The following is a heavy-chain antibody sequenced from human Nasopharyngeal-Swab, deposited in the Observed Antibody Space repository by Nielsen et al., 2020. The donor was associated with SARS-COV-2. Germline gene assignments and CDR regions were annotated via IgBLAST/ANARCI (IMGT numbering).Heavy chain of an antibody. V-gene: IGHV4-4*02. J-gene: IGHJ6*02. D-gene: IGHD3-22*01. CDR2: IYHSGSI. CDR1: GGSISSGNW. Sequence: SETLSLTCAVSGGSISSGNWWSWVRQPPGKGLEWIGEIYHSGSINYNPSLKSRVTISVDKSKNQFSLKLSSVTAADTAVYYCARDRVVVSIYYGMDVWGQGTTVTVSS. CDR3: ARDRVVVSIYYGMDV.